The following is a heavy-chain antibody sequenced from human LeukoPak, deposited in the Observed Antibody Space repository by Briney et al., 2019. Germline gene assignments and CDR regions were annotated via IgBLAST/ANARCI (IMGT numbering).Heavy chain of an antibody. Sequence: SETLSLTCTVSGGSISSYYLSWIRQPAGKGLEWIGRIYTSGSTNYNPSLKSRVTMSVDTSKNQFSLKLSSVTAADRAVYYCARASLNYDSSGYYYPPAFDYWGQGTLVTVSS. CDR3: ARASLNYDSSGYYYPPAFDY. V-gene: IGHV4-4*07. D-gene: IGHD3-22*01. CDR2: IYTSGST. CDR1: GGSISSYY. J-gene: IGHJ4*02.